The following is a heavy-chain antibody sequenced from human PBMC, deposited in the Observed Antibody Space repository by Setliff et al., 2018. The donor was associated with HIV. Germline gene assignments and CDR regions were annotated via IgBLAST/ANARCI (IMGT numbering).Heavy chain of an antibody. CDR3: ARFQRDILRSYGMDV. V-gene: IGHV1-69*13. CDR2: IIPIFNTA. CDR1: GGTFSLYA. J-gene: IGHJ6*02. Sequence: SVKVSCKASGGTFSLYAINWVRQAPGQGLEWMGGIIPIFNTANYAQKFQGRVTITADGSTSTAYMELSSLRFEDTATYYCARFQRDILRSYGMDVWGQGTTVTVSS.